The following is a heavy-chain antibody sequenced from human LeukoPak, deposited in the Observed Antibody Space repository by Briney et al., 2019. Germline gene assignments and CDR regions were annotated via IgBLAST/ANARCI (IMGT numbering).Heavy chain of an antibody. J-gene: IGHJ4*02. V-gene: IGHV3-23*01. CDR2: ISVSGNT. D-gene: IGHD1-26*01. Sequence: PGETLRLSCAASEFTLSSYAMSWVRQGPGKGLEWVSAISVSGNTYHADSVKGRFTISRDNSKNTLYLQMNSLRAEDTAVYYCARGGGGGSYYSYYFDYWGQGTLVTVSS. CDR1: EFTLSSYA. CDR3: ARGGGGGSYYSYYFDY.